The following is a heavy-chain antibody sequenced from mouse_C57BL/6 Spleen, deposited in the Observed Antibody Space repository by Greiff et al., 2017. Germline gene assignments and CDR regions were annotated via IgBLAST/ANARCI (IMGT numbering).Heavy chain of an antibody. V-gene: IGHV10-1*01. CDR3: GRVSNWDGWYFDV. CDR1: GFSFNTYA. CDR2: IRSKSNNYAT. D-gene: IGHD4-1*02. Sequence: EVKLMESGAGLVQPKGSLKLSCAASGFSFNTYAMNWVRQAPGKGLEWVARIRSKSNNYATYYADSVKDRFTISRDDSESMLYLQMNNLKTEDTAMYYCGRVSNWDGWYFDVWGTGTTVTVSS. J-gene: IGHJ1*03.